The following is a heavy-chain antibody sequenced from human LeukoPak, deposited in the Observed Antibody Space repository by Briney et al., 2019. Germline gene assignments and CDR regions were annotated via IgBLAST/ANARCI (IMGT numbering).Heavy chain of an antibody. CDR2: IYYTGTT. V-gene: IGHV4-59*01. Sequence: SETLSLTCSVSGGSISSYYWSWIRQTPGKGLEWIGYIYYTGTTNYNPSLKSRVTISGDMSKNQFSLELKSVTAADTAVYYCARDDMVRGAIRSFAIWGQGTRVTVSP. D-gene: IGHD3-10*01. CDR3: ARDDMVRGAIRSFAI. J-gene: IGHJ3*02. CDR1: GGSISSYY.